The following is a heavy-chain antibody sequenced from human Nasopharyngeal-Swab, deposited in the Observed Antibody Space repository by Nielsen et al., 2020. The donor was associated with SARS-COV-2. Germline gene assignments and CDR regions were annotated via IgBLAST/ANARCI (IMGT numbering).Heavy chain of an antibody. CDR3: ARIAAAGFYYYFDY. CDR1: GGSISSYY. J-gene: IGHJ4*02. CDR2: IYTSGST. Sequence: SGTLSLTCTVSGGSISSYYWSWIRQPAGKGLEWIGRIYTSGSTNYNPSLKSRVTMSVDTSKNQFSLKLSSVTAADTAVYYCARIAAAGFYYYFDYWGQGTLVTVSS. D-gene: IGHD6-13*01. V-gene: IGHV4-4*07.